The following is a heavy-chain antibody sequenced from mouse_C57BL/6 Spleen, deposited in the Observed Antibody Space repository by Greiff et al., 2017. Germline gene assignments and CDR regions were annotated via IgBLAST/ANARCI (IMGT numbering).Heavy chain of an antibody. CDR3: ARKDSSGYFDY. D-gene: IGHD3-2*02. Sequence: VQLKESGPGLVQPSQSLSITCTVSGFSLTSYGVHWVRQSPGKGLEWLGVIWSGGSTDYNAAFISRLSISKDNSKSQVFLKMNSLQADDTAIYYCARKDSSGYFDYWGQGTTLTVSS. V-gene: IGHV2-2*01. CDR2: IWSGGST. J-gene: IGHJ2*01. CDR1: GFSLTSYG.